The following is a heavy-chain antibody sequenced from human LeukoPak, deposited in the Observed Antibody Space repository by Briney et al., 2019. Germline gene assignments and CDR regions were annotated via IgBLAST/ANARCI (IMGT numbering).Heavy chain of an antibody. CDR1: GGSINSGGYY. Sequence: SETLSLTCTVSGGSINSGGYYWSWIRQHPGKGLEWIGYIYYSGSTYYNPSLKSRITVSVDTSKNQFSLKLSSVTAADTAVYYCARRGDQWELWSRSNAFDIWGQGTMVTVSS. J-gene: IGHJ3*02. V-gene: IGHV4-31*03. CDR3: ARRGDQWELWSRSNAFDI. D-gene: IGHD1-26*01. CDR2: IYYSGST.